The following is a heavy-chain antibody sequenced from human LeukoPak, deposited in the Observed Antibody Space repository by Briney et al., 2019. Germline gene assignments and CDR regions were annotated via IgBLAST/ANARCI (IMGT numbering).Heavy chain of an antibody. D-gene: IGHD3-3*01. V-gene: IGHV1-24*01. CDR3: ATGRITIFGVVPYYFDY. CDR2: FDPEDGET. CDR1: GYTFTSYY. J-gene: IGHJ4*02. Sequence: ASVKVSCKASGYTFTSYYMHWVRQAPGKGLEWMGGFDPEDGETIYAQKFQGRVTMTEDTSTDTAYVELSSLRSEDTAVYYCATGRITIFGVVPYYFDYWGQGTLVTVSS.